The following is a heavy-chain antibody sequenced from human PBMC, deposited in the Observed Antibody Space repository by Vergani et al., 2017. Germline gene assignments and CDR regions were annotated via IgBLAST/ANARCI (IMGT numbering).Heavy chain of an antibody. CDR1: GGSISSGGYY. Sequence: QVQLQESGPGLVKPSQTLSLTCTVSGGSISSGGYYWSWIRQHPGKGLEWIGYIYYSGSTYYNQALKSRFTISVDTSKNKFSLQLSSLTAADTAVYYCAMNYDRGVGAFDIWGQGTMVTVSS. J-gene: IGHJ3*02. CDR2: IYYSGST. V-gene: IGHV4-31*03. D-gene: IGHD1-7*01. CDR3: AMNYDRGVGAFDI.